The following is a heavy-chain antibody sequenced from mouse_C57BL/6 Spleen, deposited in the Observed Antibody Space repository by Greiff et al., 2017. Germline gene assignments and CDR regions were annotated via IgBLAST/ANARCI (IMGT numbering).Heavy chain of an antibody. D-gene: IGHD2-3*01. CDR2: ISDGGSYT. J-gene: IGHJ1*03. CDR3: ARDGGWLLFDV. CDR1: GFTFSSYA. V-gene: IGHV5-4*01. Sequence: EVKLVESGGGLVKPGGSLKLSCAASGFTFSSYAMSWVRQTPEKRLEWVATISDGGSYTYYPDNVKGRFTISRDNAKNNLYLQMRHLKSEDTAMYYCARDGGWLLFDVWGTGTTVTVSS.